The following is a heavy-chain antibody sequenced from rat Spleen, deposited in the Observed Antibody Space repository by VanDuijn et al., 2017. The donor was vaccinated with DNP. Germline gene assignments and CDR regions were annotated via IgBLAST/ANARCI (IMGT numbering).Heavy chain of an antibody. V-gene: IGHV5S13*01. CDR1: GFIFSKYG. D-gene: IGHD1-7*01. J-gene: IGHJ2*01. CDR3: ATSSYYGYDYGFAY. CDR2: ISTVGDNA. Sequence: EVQLVESGGGLVQPGRSLKLSCAASGFIFSKYGMAWVRQAPTKGLEWVASISTVGDNAYYRDSVKGRFTISRDNAKSTLYLQMDSLRSEDTATYYCATSSYYGYDYGFAYWGQGVMVTVSS.